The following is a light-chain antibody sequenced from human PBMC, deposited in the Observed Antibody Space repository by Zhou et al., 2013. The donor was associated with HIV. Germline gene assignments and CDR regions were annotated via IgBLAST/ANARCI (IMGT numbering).Light chain of an antibody. V-gene: IGKV1-27*01. CDR1: QDINTY. CDR2: AAS. CDR3: QQRAKWPIT. J-gene: IGKJ5*01. Sequence: DIQMTQSPSSLSASVGDRVSITCRASQDINTYLAWYQQKPGKVPKLLISAASTLQSGVPSRFSGSGSGTDFTLTISSLQPEDSVVYYCQQRAKWPITFGQGTRLEIQ.